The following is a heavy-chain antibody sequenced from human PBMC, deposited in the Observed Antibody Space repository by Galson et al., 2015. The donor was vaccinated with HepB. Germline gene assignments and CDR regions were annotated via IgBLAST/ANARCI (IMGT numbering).Heavy chain of an antibody. Sequence: SVKVSCKASGYTFTSYGISWVRQAPGQGLEWMGWISAYNGNTNCAQKLQSRVTMTTDTSTSTAYMELRSLRSDDTAVYYCARRLSCSGGSCYDDAFDIWGQGTMVTVSS. CDR1: GYTFTSYG. J-gene: IGHJ3*02. CDR3: ARRLSCSGGSCYDDAFDI. CDR2: ISAYNGNT. V-gene: IGHV1-18*04. D-gene: IGHD2-15*01.